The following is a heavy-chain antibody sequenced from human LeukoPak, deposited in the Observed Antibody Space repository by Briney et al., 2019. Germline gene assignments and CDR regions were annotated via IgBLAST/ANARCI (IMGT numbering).Heavy chain of an antibody. CDR1: GFTFSSYA. D-gene: IGHD2-2*01. V-gene: IGHV3-30*04. CDR2: ISYDGSNK. J-gene: IGHJ6*02. Sequence: PTGRSLRLSCAASGFTFSSYAMHWVRQAPGKGLEWVAVISYDGSNKYYADSVKGRFTISRDNSKNTLYLQMNSLRAEDTAVYYCARVGDIVVVPAARDLVLDYGMDVWGQGTTVTVSS. CDR3: ARVGDIVVVPAARDLVLDYGMDV.